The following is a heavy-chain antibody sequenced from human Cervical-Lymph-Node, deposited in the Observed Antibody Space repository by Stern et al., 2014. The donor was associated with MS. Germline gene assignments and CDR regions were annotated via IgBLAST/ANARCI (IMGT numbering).Heavy chain of an antibody. CDR2: IWYDGSNP. Sequence: VQLVQSGGGVDQPGSSLKLSCAASGFSFSRYAMHWVRQAPGKGLEWVALIWYDGSNPYYADSVTGRFTISRDNSKNTLYLQMNSLRAEDTAVYYCASAYSSSHYYFDYWGQGTLVTVSS. CDR3: ASAYSSSHYYFDY. D-gene: IGHD6-13*01. CDR1: GFSFSRYA. J-gene: IGHJ4*02. V-gene: IGHV3-33*01.